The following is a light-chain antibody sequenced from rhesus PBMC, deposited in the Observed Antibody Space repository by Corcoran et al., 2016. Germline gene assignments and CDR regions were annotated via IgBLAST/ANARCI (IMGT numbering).Light chain of an antibody. V-gene: IGKV1-22*01. J-gene: IGKJ2*01. CDR2: EAS. CDR3: LQYDSSPYT. CDR1: QGSTNW. Sequence: DIQMTQSPSSLSAFVGDKVTISCRASQGSTNWSAWYQQKPGKAPKLRIYEASTLQSGVPSRFSGGGSGTDFTLTISSLQPEDFATYYCLQYDSSPYTFGQGTKVEIK.